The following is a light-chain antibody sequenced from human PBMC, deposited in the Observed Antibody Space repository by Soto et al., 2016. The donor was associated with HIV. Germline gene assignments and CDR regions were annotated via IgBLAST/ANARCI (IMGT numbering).Light chain of an antibody. J-gene: IGLJ2*01. CDR2: GKN. Sequence: SSELTQDPAVSVALGQTVTITCQGDSLRRYYASWYQQKPGQAPLLVIYGKNMRPLGIPDRFSGSSSGNTASLTITGAQAEDEADYYCDSRASSTNHVVFGGGTKLTVL. V-gene: IGLV3-19*01. CDR1: SLRRYY. CDR3: DSRASSTNHVV.